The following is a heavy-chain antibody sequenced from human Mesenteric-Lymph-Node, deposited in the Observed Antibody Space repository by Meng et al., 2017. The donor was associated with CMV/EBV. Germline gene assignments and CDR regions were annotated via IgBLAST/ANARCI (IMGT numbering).Heavy chain of an antibody. CDR2: INPNSGDT. CDR3: TRDQRSGEDF. J-gene: IGHJ4*02. D-gene: IGHD3-10*01. CDR1: GYTFTGYY. Sequence: VSCKAYGYTFTGYYMHWVRQAPGQGLEWVGRINPNSGDTNYAQKFQGRVSMTRDTSISTAYMELSRLKSDDTAVYYCTRDQRSGEDFWGQGTLVTVSS. V-gene: IGHV1-2*06.